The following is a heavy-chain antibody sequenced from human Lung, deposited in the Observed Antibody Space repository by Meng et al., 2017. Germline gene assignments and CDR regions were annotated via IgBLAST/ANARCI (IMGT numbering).Heavy chain of an antibody. CDR3: ARDEDISAAGKLFGDY. Sequence: QGQRVQLGLEVKKPGASLKLSCKPSGYTFAAYWIHWLRQAPGQGLEWMGRIDPNNDHTQYAQNFQGRVTMTSDTSISTVYMELNGLRSDDTAVYYCARDEDISAAGKLFGDYWGQGTLVTVSS. J-gene: IGHJ4*02. D-gene: IGHD6-13*01. CDR2: IDPNNDHT. V-gene: IGHV1-2*06. CDR1: GYTFAAYW.